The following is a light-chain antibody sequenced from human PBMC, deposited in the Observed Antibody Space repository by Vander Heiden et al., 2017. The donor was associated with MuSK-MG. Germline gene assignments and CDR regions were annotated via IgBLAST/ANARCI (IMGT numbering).Light chain of an antibody. J-gene: IGLJ2*01. CDR1: SLRIFY. Sequence: SSELTQDPAVSVALGQTVRITCHGDSLRIFYASWYQQKPGQAPILVIHGKDNRPAEIPDRFSGSSSGNTASLTITGAQAEDEADYYCNSRDSSGSHVVFGGGTKLTVL. V-gene: IGLV3-19*01. CDR2: GKD. CDR3: NSRDSSGSHVV.